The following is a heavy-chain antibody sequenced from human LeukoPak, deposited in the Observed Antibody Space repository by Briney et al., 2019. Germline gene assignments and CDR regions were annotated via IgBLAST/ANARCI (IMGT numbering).Heavy chain of an antibody. J-gene: IGHJ3*02. D-gene: IGHD3-10*01. CDR2: ISYDGSNK. CDR1: GFTFSSYA. V-gene: IGHV3-30-3*01. CDR3: ASPMDSHALDI. Sequence: PGRSLRLSCAASGFTFSSYAMHWVRQAPGKGLEWVAVISYDGSNKYYADSVKGRFTISRDNSKNTLYLQMNSLRAEDTAVYYCASPMDSHALDIWGQGTMVTVSS.